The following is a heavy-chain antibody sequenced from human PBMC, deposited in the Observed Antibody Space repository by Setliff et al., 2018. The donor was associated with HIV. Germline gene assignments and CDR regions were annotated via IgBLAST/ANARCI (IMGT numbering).Heavy chain of an antibody. J-gene: IGHJ5*02. Sequence: GGSLRLSCAASGFTFISYSMNWVRQAPGKGLEWVSAIYGSSGSTNYADSVKGRFTISRDNSKNMLYLQMNSLRAEDTAVYYCAKGQDGLRYNWFDPWGHGTLVTVSS. CDR1: GFTFISYS. CDR2: IYGSSGST. V-gene: IGHV3-23*01. CDR3: AKGQDGLRYNWFDP.